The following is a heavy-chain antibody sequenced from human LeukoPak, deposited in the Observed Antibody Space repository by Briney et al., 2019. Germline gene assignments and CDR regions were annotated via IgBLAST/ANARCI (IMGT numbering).Heavy chain of an antibody. Sequence: GSLRLSCAASGITLSDHYMSWIRQAPGKGPEWVSYITTGGRTMYYADSVRGRFTISGDNAKNSLCLQMNSLRADDTAVYFCARIHRSNWFDPWGQGTLVTVSS. V-gene: IGHV3-11*01. CDR3: ARIHRSNWFDP. CDR1: GITLSDHY. CDR2: ITTGGRTM. J-gene: IGHJ5*02. D-gene: IGHD5-18*01.